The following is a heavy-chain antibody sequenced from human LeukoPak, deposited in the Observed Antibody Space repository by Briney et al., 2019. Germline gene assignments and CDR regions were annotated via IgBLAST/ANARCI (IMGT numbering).Heavy chain of an antibody. V-gene: IGHV4-59*01. CDR2: IYYSGST. D-gene: IGHD2-15*01. Sequence: PSETLSLTCTVSGGSISSYYWSWIRQPPGKGLEWIGYIYYSGSTNYNPSLKSRVTISVDTSKNQFSLKLSSVTAADTAVYYCARVPGVAATSYYFDYWGRGTLVTVSS. CDR3: ARVPGVAATSYYFDY. CDR1: GGSISSYY. J-gene: IGHJ4*02.